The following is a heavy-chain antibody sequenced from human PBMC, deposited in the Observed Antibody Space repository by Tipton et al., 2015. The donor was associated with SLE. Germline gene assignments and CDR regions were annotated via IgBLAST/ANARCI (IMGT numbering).Heavy chain of an antibody. Sequence: TLSLTCSVSGGAISSSGYYWGWLRRPPGRGLEWIGNIYHSGITYYNPSLKSRVTISLDTSKNQFSLKVDSVTAADTAVYFCARESRYSSNWLNAFDVWGQGTMVTVSS. J-gene: IGHJ3*01. CDR1: GGAISSSGYY. V-gene: IGHV4-39*07. CDR3: ARESRYSSNWLNAFDV. CDR2: IYHSGIT. D-gene: IGHD6-13*01.